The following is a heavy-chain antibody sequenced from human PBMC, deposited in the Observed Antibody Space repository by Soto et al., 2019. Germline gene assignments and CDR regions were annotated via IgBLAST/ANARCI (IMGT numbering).Heavy chain of an antibody. Sequence: ASVKVSCKASGGTFSSYAISWVRQAPGQGLEWMGGIIPIFGTANYAQKFQGRVTITADESTSTAYMELSSLRSEDTAVYYCARDFRGYSYGYSYFDYWVQGTLVTVSS. CDR3: ARDFRGYSYGYSYFDY. CDR1: GGTFSSYA. D-gene: IGHD5-18*01. J-gene: IGHJ4*02. V-gene: IGHV1-69*13. CDR2: IIPIFGTA.